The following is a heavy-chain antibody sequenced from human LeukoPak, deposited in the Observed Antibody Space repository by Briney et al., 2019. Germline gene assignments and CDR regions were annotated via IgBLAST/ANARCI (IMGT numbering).Heavy chain of an antibody. V-gene: IGHV3-49*04. Sequence: PGGSLRLSRTASGFTFGDYAMSWVRQAPGKGLEWVGFIRSKAYGGTTEYAASVRGRFTISRDDSKSIAYPQMNSLKTEDTAVYYCTRDFPPLGIDYWGQGTLVTVSS. CDR1: GFTFGDYA. CDR2: IRSKAYGGTT. D-gene: IGHD7-27*01. J-gene: IGHJ4*02. CDR3: TRDFPPLGIDY.